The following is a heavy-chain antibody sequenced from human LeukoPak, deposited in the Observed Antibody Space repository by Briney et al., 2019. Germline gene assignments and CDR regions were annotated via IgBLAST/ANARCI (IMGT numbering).Heavy chain of an antibody. J-gene: IGHJ2*01. D-gene: IGHD3-3*01. CDR2: IRSKAYGGTT. Sequence: RSLRLSCTASGFTFGDYAMSWVRQAPGKGLEWVGFIRSKAYGGTTEYAASVKGRFTISRDDSKSIAYLQMNSLKTEDTAVYYCTRTEWPDDWYFDLWGRGTLVTVSS. CDR1: GFTFGDYA. V-gene: IGHV3-49*04. CDR3: TRTEWPDDWYFDL.